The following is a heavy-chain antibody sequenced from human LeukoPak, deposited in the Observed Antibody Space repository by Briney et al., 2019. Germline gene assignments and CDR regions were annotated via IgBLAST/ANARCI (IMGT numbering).Heavy chain of an antibody. Sequence: SQTLSLTCTVSGGSIRSGGYYWNWIRQHPGKGLEWIGYISYSGSTYYNPSLKSRVTTSVDTTKNQFSLKLSSVTDADTAVYHCAGGFDSRKVGYWGQGTLVTVSS. CDR1: GGSIRSGGYY. D-gene: IGHD3-22*01. CDR2: ISYSGST. CDR3: AGGFDSRKVGY. V-gene: IGHV4-31*03. J-gene: IGHJ4*02.